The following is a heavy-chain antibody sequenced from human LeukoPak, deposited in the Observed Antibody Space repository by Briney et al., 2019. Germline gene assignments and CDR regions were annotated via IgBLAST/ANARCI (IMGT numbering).Heavy chain of an antibody. CDR1: GGSISSYY. D-gene: IGHD3-10*01. CDR3: ARGPYGSGSQTFDY. Sequence: PSETLSLTCTVSGGSISSYYWSWIRQPAGKGLEWIGRIYTSGSTNYNPSLKSRVTMSVDTSKNQFSLKLSSVTAADTAVYYCARGPYGSGSQTFDYWGQGTLVTVSS. J-gene: IGHJ4*02. V-gene: IGHV4-4*07. CDR2: IYTSGST.